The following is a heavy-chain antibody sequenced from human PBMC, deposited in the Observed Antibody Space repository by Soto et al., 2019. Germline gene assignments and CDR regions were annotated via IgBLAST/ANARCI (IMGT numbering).Heavy chain of an antibody. CDR2: IYYDEST. CDR1: GVSLNSGHYY. J-gene: IGHJ4*02. D-gene: IGHD2-15*01. Sequence: QVQLQESGPGLLKPLETLSLTCTVSGVSLNSGHYYWVWIRQSPGKWLAWIASIYYDESTYYNPSLKSRVTKSTDNPKNHFYLTLKFVTAADTAVYYCGKVLIGATRHTDVDSWGQGALVTVSS. V-gene: IGHV4-39*02. CDR3: GKVLIGATRHTDVDS.